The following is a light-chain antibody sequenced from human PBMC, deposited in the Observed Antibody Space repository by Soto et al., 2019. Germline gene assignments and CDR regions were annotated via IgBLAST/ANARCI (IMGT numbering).Light chain of an antibody. V-gene: IGKV1-39*01. CDR1: QSINWY. J-gene: IGKJ1*01. Sequence: DIQMTQSPSSLSASVGDRVTITCRASQSINWYLNWYQQKPGKAPNLLIYAASSLQSGVPSRFSGSGSGTDFTLTISSLQSEDFATYYCQQHYITPWTFGQGTKGDIK. CDR2: AAS. CDR3: QQHYITPWT.